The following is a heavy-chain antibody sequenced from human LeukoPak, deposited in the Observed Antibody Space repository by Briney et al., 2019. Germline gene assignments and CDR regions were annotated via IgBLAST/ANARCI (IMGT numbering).Heavy chain of an antibody. V-gene: IGHV1-69*06. Sequence: SVKVSCKASGGTFSRNDISWVRQAPGQGLEWMGGIMPLFGTAKNAQRFQGRVTITADKSTSTAYMELSSLRSEDTAVYYCASGRTDIVVVPATLRNYYFDYWGQGTLVTVSS. CDR3: ASGRTDIVVVPATLRNYYFDY. J-gene: IGHJ4*02. CDR2: IMPLFGTA. D-gene: IGHD2-2*01. CDR1: GGTFSRND.